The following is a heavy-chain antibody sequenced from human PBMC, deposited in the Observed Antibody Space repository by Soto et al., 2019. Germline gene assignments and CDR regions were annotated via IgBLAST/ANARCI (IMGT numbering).Heavy chain of an antibody. CDR2: ISSSSSNI. CDR1: GFTFSTCS. CDR3: ARDNGYDAATLDY. Sequence: EVQLVESGGGLVKPGGSLRLSCAASGFTFSTCSMNWVRQAPGKGLEWVSSISSSSSNIYYADSVKGRFTISRDNAKHSLYLQMNSLRADDTAVYYCARDNGYDAATLDYWGQGTLVTVSS. J-gene: IGHJ4*02. V-gene: IGHV3-21*02. D-gene: IGHD5-12*01.